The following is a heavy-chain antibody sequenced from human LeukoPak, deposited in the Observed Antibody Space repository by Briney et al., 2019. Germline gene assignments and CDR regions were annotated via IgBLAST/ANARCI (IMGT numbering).Heavy chain of an antibody. CDR3: ARIKPFNWNDGINFFDN. V-gene: IGHV4-59*01. D-gene: IGHD1-1*01. CDR2: IYYSGST. CDR1: GGSISSYY. Sequence: PSETLSLICTVSGGSISSYYWSWIRQPPGKGLEWIGYIYYSGSTNYNPSLKSRVTISLDTSKNQFSLELSSVTAADTAVYYCARIKPFNWNDGINFFDNWGLGTLVTVSS. J-gene: IGHJ4*02.